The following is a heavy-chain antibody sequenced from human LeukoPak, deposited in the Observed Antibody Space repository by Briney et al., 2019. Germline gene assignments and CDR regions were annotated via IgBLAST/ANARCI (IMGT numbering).Heavy chain of an antibody. CDR2: IRYDGSNK. Sequence: GGSLRLSCAASGFTFSSYGMHWVRQAPGKGLEWVAFIRYDGSNKYYADSVKGRFTISRDNSKNTLYLQMNSLRAEDTAVYYYAKALTIFGVAKGPYFDYWGQGTLVTVSS. CDR3: AKALTIFGVAKGPYFDY. V-gene: IGHV3-30*02. CDR1: GFTFSSYG. D-gene: IGHD3-3*01. J-gene: IGHJ4*02.